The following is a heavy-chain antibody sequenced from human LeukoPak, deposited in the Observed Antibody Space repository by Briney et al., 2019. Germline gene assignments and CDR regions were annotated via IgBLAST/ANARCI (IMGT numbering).Heavy chain of an antibody. Sequence: GGSLRLSCAAPGFTFSSYWMHWVRQAPGKGLVWVSRINSDGSSTSYADSVKGRFTISRDNAKNTLCLQMNSLRAEDTAVYYCARAGGVVPAALDYWGQGTLVTVSS. D-gene: IGHD2-2*01. CDR2: INSDGSST. J-gene: IGHJ4*02. V-gene: IGHV3-74*01. CDR1: GFTFSSYW. CDR3: ARAGGVVPAALDY.